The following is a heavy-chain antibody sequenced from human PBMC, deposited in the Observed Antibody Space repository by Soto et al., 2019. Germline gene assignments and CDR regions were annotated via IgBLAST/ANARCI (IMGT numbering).Heavy chain of an antibody. D-gene: IGHD6-19*01. CDR1: GFTFSSYS. V-gene: IGHV3-21*01. Sequence: EVQLVESGGGLVKPGGSLRLSCAASGFTFSSYSMNWVRQAPGKGLEWVSSISSSSSYIYYADSVKGRFTISRDNAKNSLYLQMNSLRAEDTAVYYCAREITWLVPRGSYFDCWGQGTLVTVSS. CDR2: ISSSSSYI. CDR3: AREITWLVPRGSYFDC. J-gene: IGHJ4*02.